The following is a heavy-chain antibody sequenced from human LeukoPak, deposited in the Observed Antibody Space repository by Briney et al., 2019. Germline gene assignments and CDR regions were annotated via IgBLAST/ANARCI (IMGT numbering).Heavy chain of an antibody. CDR3: AKHFGSGTYYNYFVY. CDR1: GFTFSTYS. J-gene: IGHJ4*02. Sequence: TGGSLRLSCAASGFTFSTYSMSWVRQAPGKGLEWVSAISGSGGSTYYADSLRGRFTISRDNSKNTLFLQMNSLRAEDTAVYYCAKHFGSGTYYNYFVYWGQGTLVSVSS. V-gene: IGHV3-23*01. CDR2: ISGSGGST. D-gene: IGHD3-10*01.